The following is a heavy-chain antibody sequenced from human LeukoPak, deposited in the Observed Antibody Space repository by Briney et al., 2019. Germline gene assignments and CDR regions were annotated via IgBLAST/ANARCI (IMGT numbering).Heavy chain of an antibody. CDR1: GGTFSSYA. CDR3: ASATGTTGDIIAVAGYTYFDY. CDR2: IIPILGMA. D-gene: IGHD6-19*01. J-gene: IGHJ4*02. V-gene: IGHV1-69*04. Sequence: SVKVSCKASGGTFSSYAISWVRQAPGQGLEWMGRIIPILGMANYAQKFQGRVTITADKSTSTAYMELSSLRSEDTAVYYCASATGTTGDIIAVAGYTYFDYWGQGTLVTVSS.